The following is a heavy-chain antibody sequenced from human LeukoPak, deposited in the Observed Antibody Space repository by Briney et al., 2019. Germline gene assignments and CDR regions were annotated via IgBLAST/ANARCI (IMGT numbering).Heavy chain of an antibody. J-gene: IGHJ4*02. V-gene: IGHV3-23*01. CDR2: ISGSGGST. Sequence: GGSLRLSCAASGFTFSSYAMSWVRQAPGKGLEWVSAISGSGGSTYYADSVKGRFTISRDNSKNTLDLQMTSLSAEDTAVYSYAKRGYRDSSGYYYPLCPDYWGQGTLVTVSS. CDR1: GFTFSSYA. CDR3: AKRGYRDSSGYYYPLCPDY. D-gene: IGHD3-22*01.